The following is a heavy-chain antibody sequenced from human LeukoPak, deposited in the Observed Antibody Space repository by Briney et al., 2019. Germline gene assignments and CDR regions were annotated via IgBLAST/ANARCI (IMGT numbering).Heavy chain of an antibody. CDR2: IYYSRST. J-gene: IGHJ4*02. CDR1: GGSISRYY. D-gene: IGHD5-24*01. CDR3: ARHSELGDGLFDY. Sequence: PSETLSLTCTVSGGSISRYYWTWIRQPPGKGLERIGYIYYSRSTNYNPSNKRLATISVDTTNNQSPLKLTSVTAADAAVYYSARHSELGDGLFDYWGQGTLVTVSS. V-gene: IGHV4-59*08.